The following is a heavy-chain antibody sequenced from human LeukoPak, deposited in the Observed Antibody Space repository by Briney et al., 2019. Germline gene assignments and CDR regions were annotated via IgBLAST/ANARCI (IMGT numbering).Heavy chain of an antibody. D-gene: IGHD3-3*01. Sequence: SETLSLTCTVSGGSISSYYWSWIRQPAGKGLEWIGRIYTSGSTNYDPSLKSRVTMSVDTSKNQFSLKLSSVTAVDTAVYYCARVEGVGYDFWSGYYTGWFDPWGQGTLVTVSS. J-gene: IGHJ5*02. CDR1: GGSISSYY. V-gene: IGHV4-4*07. CDR2: IYTSGST. CDR3: ARVEGVGYDFWSGYYTGWFDP.